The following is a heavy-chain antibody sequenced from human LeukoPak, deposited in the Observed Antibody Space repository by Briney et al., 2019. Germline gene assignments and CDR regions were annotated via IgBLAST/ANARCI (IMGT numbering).Heavy chain of an antibody. CDR2: IRHDSSDI. Sequence: GGSLRLSCAVSGFTFSTYSMNWVRQAPGKGLEWISFIRHDSSDIYYADSVKGRFTISRDNARDSLYLQMNSLRAEDTAVYYCARGTEDYLYFDYWGQGTLVTVSS. CDR1: GFTFSTYS. V-gene: IGHV3-48*01. CDR3: ARGTEDYLYFDY. J-gene: IGHJ4*02. D-gene: IGHD4-11*01.